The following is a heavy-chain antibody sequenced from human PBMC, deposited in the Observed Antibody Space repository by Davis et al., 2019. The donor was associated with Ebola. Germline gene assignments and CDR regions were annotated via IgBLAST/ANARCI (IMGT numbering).Heavy chain of an antibody. Sequence: SETLSLTCAVYGGSFSGYYWSWIRQPPGKGLEWIGEINHSGSTNYNPSLKSRVTISVDTSKNQFSLKLSSVTAADTAVYYCARCPMIVVVIASTDDAFDIWGQGTMVTVSS. CDR2: INHSGST. J-gene: IGHJ3*02. V-gene: IGHV4-34*01. CDR3: ARCPMIVVVIASTDDAFDI. D-gene: IGHD3-22*01. CDR1: GGSFSGYY.